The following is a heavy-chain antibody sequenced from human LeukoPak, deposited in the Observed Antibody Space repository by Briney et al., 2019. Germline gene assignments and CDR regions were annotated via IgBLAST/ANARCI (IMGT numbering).Heavy chain of an antibody. CDR1: GFTFSSYG. J-gene: IGHJ4*02. D-gene: IGHD3-22*01. V-gene: IGHV3-33*01. CDR2: IWYDGSNK. Sequence: PGGSLRLSCAASGFTFSSYGMHWVRQAPGRGLEWEAVIWYDGSNKYYADSVKGRFTISRDNSKNTLYLQMNSLRAEDTAVYYCARDSFRYDSSGYYYGSTPSFDYWGQGTLVTVSS. CDR3: ARDSFRYDSSGYYYGSTPSFDY.